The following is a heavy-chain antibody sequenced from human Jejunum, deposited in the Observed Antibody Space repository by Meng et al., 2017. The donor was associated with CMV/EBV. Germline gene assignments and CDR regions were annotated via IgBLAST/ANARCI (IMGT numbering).Heavy chain of an antibody. Sequence: SLAASGFTFSNYWRSWVRQAPGKGLEWVANIVQDGSDKYYVDSVKGRFTISRDNAKNSVYLQMSSLTAEDTAVYSCARDSIAAPDYWGQGTLVTVSS. J-gene: IGHJ4*02. D-gene: IGHD6-6*01. CDR3: ARDSIAAPDY. CDR2: IVQDGSDK. V-gene: IGHV3-7*01. CDR1: GFTFSNYW.